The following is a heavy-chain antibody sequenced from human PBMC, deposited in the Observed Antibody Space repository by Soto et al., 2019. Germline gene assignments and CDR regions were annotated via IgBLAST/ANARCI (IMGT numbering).Heavy chain of an antibody. CDR3: AREGFPYGLDY. Sequence: SLSCAASGFNVSRKYMHWVRQAPGKGLEWVSLTYTGGNSFYASSVKGRFIVSRDISKNTLYLQMNSLSAEDTAVYYCAREGFPYGLDYWGQGSLVTVSS. V-gene: IGHV3-53*01. J-gene: IGHJ4*02. CDR1: GFNVSRKY. D-gene: IGHD3-10*01. CDR2: TYTGGNS.